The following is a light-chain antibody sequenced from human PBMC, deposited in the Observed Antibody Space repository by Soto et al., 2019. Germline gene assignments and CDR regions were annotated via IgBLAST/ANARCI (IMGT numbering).Light chain of an antibody. J-gene: IGKJ2*01. CDR2: GAS. V-gene: IGKV3-20*01. CDR3: QQYNNWPPFT. Sequence: EKVLTQSPGTLSLCPGERATLSCRASQSVGNNYLAWYQQKPGQAPRLLIYGASSRATGIPDNFSGSGSGTDFTLTINRLEPEDFAVYYCQQYNNWPPFTFGQGTKLDIK. CDR1: QSVGNNY.